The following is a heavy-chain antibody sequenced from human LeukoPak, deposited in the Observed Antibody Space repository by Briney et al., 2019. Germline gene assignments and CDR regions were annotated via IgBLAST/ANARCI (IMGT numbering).Heavy chain of an antibody. J-gene: IGHJ4*02. V-gene: IGHV4-59*08. CDR2: IYYSGST. CDR1: GGSISSYY. D-gene: IGHD5-12*01. Sequence: SETLSLTCTVSGGSISSYYWSWIRQPPGEGLEWIGYIYYSGSTNYNPSLKSRVTISVDTSKNQFSLKLSSVTAADTAVYYCARQVATGSVLFDYWGQGTLVTVSS. CDR3: ARQVATGSVLFDY.